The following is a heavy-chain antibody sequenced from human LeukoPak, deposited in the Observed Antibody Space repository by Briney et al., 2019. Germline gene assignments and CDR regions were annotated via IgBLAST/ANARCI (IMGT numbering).Heavy chain of an antibody. J-gene: IGHJ4*02. Sequence: PGGSLRLSCIASGFTFTHYAMTWVRQAPGKGLEWVSGITDSGRKTYYADSVKGRFSISRDNSKNTVYLQMSDLRAEDTAVYYCAKITKATTPNYWGQGTLVTVSS. CDR2: ITDSGRKT. D-gene: IGHD4-17*01. V-gene: IGHV3-23*01. CDR1: GFTFTHYA. CDR3: AKITKATTPNY.